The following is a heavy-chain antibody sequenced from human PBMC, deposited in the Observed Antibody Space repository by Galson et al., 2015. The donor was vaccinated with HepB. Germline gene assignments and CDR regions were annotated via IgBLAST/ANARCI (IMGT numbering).Heavy chain of an antibody. D-gene: IGHD3-10*01. J-gene: IGHJ3*02. CDR1: GGSVSSGGYY. CDR3: ARDRLRPRGAFDI. Sequence: TLSLTCSVSGGSVSSGGYYWSWIRQHPGKGLEWIGYIYYSGSAYYNPSLKSRVTISVDTSKNQFSLKLSSVTAADTAVYYCARDRLRPRGAFDIWGQGTMVTVSS. V-gene: IGHV4-31*03. CDR2: IYYSGSA.